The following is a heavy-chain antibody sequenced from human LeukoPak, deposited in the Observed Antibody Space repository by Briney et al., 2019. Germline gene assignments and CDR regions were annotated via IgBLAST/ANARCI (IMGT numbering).Heavy chain of an antibody. V-gene: IGHV3-21*01. CDR3: ARDSGESDYDYVWGSYRAYYFDY. Sequence: PGGSLRLSCAASGFTFSSYSMNWVRQARGKGLEGVSSISSSSSYIYYADSVKGRFTISRDNAKKSLYLQMNSLRAEDTAVYSCARDSGESDYDYVWGSYRAYYFDYWGQGTLVTVSS. CDR2: ISSSSSYI. D-gene: IGHD3-16*02. CDR1: GFTFSSYS. J-gene: IGHJ4*02.